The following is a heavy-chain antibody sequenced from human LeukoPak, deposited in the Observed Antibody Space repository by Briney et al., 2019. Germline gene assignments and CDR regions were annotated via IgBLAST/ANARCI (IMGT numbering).Heavy chain of an antibody. D-gene: IGHD1-26*01. CDR2: IYHSGST. CDR1: GGSISSGNW. Sequence: PSETLFLTCADSGGSISSGNWWCWVHQLPGKDLEWIGEIYHSGSTNYYPSLKIRVTISVDKSKNQFSLKLSSVTAADTAVYYCARVSSGVTTVDYWGQGTLVTVSS. V-gene: IGHV4-4*02. CDR3: ARVSSGVTTVDY. J-gene: IGHJ4*02.